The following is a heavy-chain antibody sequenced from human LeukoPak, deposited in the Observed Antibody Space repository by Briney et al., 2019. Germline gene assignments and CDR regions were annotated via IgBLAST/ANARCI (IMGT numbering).Heavy chain of an antibody. CDR1: GFTVSSNY. CDR2: IYSGGST. V-gene: IGHV3-53*01. J-gene: IGHJ4*02. Sequence: GGSLRLSCAASGFTVSSNYMSWVRQAPGKGLEWVSVIYSGGSTYYADSVKGRFTISRDNSKNTLYLQMNSLRAEDTAVYYCARASANNYGLFDYWGQGTLVTVSS. CDR3: ARASANNYGLFDY. D-gene: IGHD5-18*01.